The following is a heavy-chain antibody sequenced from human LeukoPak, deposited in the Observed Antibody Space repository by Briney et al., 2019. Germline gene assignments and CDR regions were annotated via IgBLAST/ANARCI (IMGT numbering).Heavy chain of an antibody. J-gene: IGHJ4*02. CDR2: IKSKTDGGTT. D-gene: IGHD6-19*01. CDR3: TTDRRLAASSPHDY. CDR1: GFTFSNAW. V-gene: IGHV3-15*01. Sequence: PGGSLRLSCAASGFTFSNAWMSWVRQAPGKGLEWVGRIKSKTDGGTTDYAAPVKGRFTISRDDSKNTLYLQMNSLKTEDTAVYYCTTDRRLAASSPHDYWGQGTLVTASS.